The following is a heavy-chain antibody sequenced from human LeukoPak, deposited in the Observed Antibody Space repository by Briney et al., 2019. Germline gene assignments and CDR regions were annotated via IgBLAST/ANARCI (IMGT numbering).Heavy chain of an antibody. J-gene: IGHJ4*02. Sequence: SETLSLTCTVPGGSISSYYWSWIRQPPGKGLEWIGYIYYSGSTNYNPSLKSRVTISVDTSKNQFSLKLSSVTAADTAVYYCARARARVHGLDYWGQGTLVTVSS. D-gene: IGHD1-1*01. CDR3: ARARARVHGLDY. V-gene: IGHV4-59*01. CDR2: IYYSGST. CDR1: GGSISSYY.